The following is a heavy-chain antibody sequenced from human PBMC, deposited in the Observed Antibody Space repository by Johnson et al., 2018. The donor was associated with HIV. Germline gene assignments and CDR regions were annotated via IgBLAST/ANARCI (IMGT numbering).Heavy chain of an antibody. CDR1: GFTFSTYA. D-gene: IGHD5-18*01. Sequence: VQLVESGGGVVQPGRSLRLSCPASGFTFSTYAMHWVRQTPGKGLEWVANIKQDGSEKYYVDSVKGRFTISRDNAKNSLYLQMNSLSAEDTAVYYCARENQGYSYRAFDIWGQGTMVTVSS. CDR2: IKQDGSEK. CDR3: ARENQGYSYRAFDI. J-gene: IGHJ3*02. V-gene: IGHV3-7*01.